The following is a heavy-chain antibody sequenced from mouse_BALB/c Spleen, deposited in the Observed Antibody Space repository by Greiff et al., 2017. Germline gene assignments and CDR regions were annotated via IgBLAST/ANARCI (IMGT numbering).Heavy chain of an antibody. CDR2: IDPANGNT. CDR3: ARGDSSGLYYAMDY. J-gene: IGHJ4*01. V-gene: IGHV14-3*02. D-gene: IGHD3-2*01. Sequence: EVQLHQSGAELVKPGASVKLSCTASGFNIKDTYMHWVKQRPEQGLEWIGRIDPANGNTKYDPKFQGKATITADTAYNTAYLQLSSLTAEDTAVYYCARGDSSGLYYAMDYWGQGTSVTVSS. CDR1: GFNIKDTY.